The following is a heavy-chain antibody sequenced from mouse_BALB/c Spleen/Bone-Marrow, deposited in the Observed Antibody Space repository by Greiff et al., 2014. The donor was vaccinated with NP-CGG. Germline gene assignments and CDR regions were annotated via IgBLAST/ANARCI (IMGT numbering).Heavy chain of an antibody. CDR2: TNPGSGGT. CDR3: ARGGHGSY. V-gene: IGHV1-54*03. D-gene: IGHD2-2*01. Sequence: LVESGAELVRPGTSVKVSCKASGYAFTNYLIEWVKQRPGQGLEWIGVTNPGSGGTNYNEKFKGKATLTADNSSNTAYMHLSSLTSDDSAVYFCARGGHGSYWGQGTTLTVSS. CDR1: GYAFTNYL. J-gene: IGHJ2*01.